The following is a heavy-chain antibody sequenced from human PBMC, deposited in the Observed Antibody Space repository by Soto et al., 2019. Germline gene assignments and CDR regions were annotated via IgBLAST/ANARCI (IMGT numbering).Heavy chain of an antibody. CDR1: GFTFSSYS. V-gene: IGHV3-48*01. Sequence: VQLVESGGGVVQPGMSLRLSCAASGFTFSSYSMNWVRQAPGKGLEWVSYISSSSSTIYSADSVKGRFTISRDNAKNSLYLQMNSLRAEDTAVYYCARDQESYFDYWGQGTLVTVSS. CDR2: ISSSSSTI. J-gene: IGHJ4*02. CDR3: ARDQESYFDY.